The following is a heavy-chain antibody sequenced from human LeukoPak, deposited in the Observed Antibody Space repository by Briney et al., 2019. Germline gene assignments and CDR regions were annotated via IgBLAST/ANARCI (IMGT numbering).Heavy chain of an antibody. Sequence: GGSLKISCKGSGYSFTNYLIGWVRQMPGKLLEWMGIIYPGDSDTRYSPSFQGQVTISADKSISNAYMQWSSLKASDTGMYYCARLPYGDYAWFDPWGQGTLVIVSS. V-gene: IGHV5-51*01. J-gene: IGHJ5*02. D-gene: IGHD4-17*01. CDR1: GYSFTNYL. CDR3: ARLPYGDYAWFDP. CDR2: IYPGDSDT.